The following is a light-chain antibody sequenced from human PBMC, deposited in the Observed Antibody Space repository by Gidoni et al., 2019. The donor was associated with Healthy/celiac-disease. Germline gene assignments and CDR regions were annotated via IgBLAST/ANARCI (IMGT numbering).Light chain of an antibody. J-gene: IGKJ5*01. V-gene: IGKV1-39*01. CDR1: QSISSY. Sequence: DIQMTQSTSSLSASVGDRVTITCRASQSISSYLNWYQQKPGKAPKLLIYAASSLQSGVPSRFSGSGSGPDFTLTISSLQPEDFATYYCQQSYSTLELTFGQGTRLEIK. CDR2: AAS. CDR3: QQSYSTLELT.